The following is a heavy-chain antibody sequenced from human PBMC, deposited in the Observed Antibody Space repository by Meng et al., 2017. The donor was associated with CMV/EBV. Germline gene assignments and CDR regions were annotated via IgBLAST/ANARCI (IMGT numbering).Heavy chain of an antibody. CDR3: ARSSGWSRFDY. J-gene: IGHJ4*02. CDR2: INPNDDT. D-gene: IGHD6-19*01. V-gene: IGHV1-2*02. CDR1: GYTVTDYY. Sequence: VQLVQSWAEVKKHGASVKVSCKASGYTVTDYYIHWVRQAPGQWLEWMGWINPNDDTNYAQNFQGRVTMTRDMSINTVYMELSRLTSDDTAVYYCARSSGWSRFDYWGLGTLVTVSS.